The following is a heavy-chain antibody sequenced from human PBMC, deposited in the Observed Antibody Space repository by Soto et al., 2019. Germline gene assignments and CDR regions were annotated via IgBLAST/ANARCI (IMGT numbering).Heavy chain of an antibody. CDR3: ARALLT. CDR1: GGSISSGGYS. Sequence: QLQLQESGSGLVKPSQTLSLTCAVSGGSISSGGYSWSWIRQPPGKGLEWIGYIYHRGNSYYNPSLKSRLTISVDRSKNQFSLKLSSVTAADKAVYYCARALLTWGQGTLVTVSS. CDR2: IYHRGNS. V-gene: IGHV4-30-2*01. J-gene: IGHJ5*02. D-gene: IGHD2-15*01.